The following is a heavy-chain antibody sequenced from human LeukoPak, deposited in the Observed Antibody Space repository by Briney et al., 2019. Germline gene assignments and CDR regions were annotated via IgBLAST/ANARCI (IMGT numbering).Heavy chain of an antibody. J-gene: IGHJ3*02. CDR2: ISYDGSNK. V-gene: IGHV3-30*04. CDR1: GFTFSSYA. D-gene: IGHD4-17*01. Sequence: GRSLRLSCAASGFTFSSYAMHWVRQAPGKGLEWVAVISYDGSNKYYADSVKGRFTISRDNSKNTLYLQMNSLRAEDTAVYYCARDNAGYGDPRANALDIWGQGTMVTVSS. CDR3: ARDNAGYGDPRANALDI.